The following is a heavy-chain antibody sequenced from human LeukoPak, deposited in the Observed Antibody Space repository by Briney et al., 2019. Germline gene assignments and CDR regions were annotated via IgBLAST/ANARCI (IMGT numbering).Heavy chain of an antibody. V-gene: IGHV1-2*02. J-gene: IGHJ4*02. Sequence: ASVKVSCKASGYTFTGYYMHWVRQAPGQGLEWMGWINPNSGGTNYAQKFQGRVTMTRDTSISTAYMELRSLRSDDTAVYYCARTHDFWSGYTLFDYWGQGTLVTVSS. CDR2: INPNSGGT. CDR1: GYTFTGYY. D-gene: IGHD3-3*01. CDR3: ARTHDFWSGYTLFDY.